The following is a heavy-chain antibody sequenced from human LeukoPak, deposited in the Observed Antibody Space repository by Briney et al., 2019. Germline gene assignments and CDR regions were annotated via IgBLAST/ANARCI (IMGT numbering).Heavy chain of an antibody. D-gene: IGHD2-2*01. J-gene: IGHJ6*03. V-gene: IGHV3-20*04. Sequence: GRSLRLSCAASALTFYDYGMSWVPPARRKGLEWVFGINWNGGSPAYADAAKGRFPISRDNAKNSLYLQMSSLRAEDTALYYCARRGYCCSTSYDVNYYYYMDVWGKGTTVTVSS. CDR2: INWNGGSP. CDR3: ARRGYCCSTSYDVNYYYYMDV. CDR1: ALTFYDYG.